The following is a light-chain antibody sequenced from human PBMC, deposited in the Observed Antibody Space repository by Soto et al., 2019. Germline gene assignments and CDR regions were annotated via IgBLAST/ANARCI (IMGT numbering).Light chain of an antibody. CDR1: QSVSSY. V-gene: IGKV3-15*01. CDR2: GAS. J-gene: IGKJ1*01. CDR3: QQYNNWPRT. Sequence: EIALKQSTATLYMSQGARATLSCRASQSVSSYLAWYQQKPGQAPRLLIYGASTRATGIPARFSGSGSGTEFTLTISSLQSEDFAVYYCQQYNNWPRTFGQGTKVDIK.